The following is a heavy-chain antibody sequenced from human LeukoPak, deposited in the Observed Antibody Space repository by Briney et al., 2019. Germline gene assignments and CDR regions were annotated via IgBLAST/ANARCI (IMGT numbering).Heavy chain of an antibody. D-gene: IGHD3-3*01. CDR1: GGSIRSYY. CDR2: IYYSGST. J-gene: IGHJ4*02. V-gene: IGHV4-59*12. Sequence: SETLSLTCTVFGGSIRSYYWSWIRQPPGKGLEWIGYIYYSGSTNYNPPLKSRVTISVDTSKNQFSLKLSSVTAADTAVYYCARETAIYYFDYWGQGTLVTVSS. CDR3: ARETAIYYFDY.